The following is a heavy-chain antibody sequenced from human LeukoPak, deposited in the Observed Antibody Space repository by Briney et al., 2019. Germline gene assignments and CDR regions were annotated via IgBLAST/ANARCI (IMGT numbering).Heavy chain of an antibody. CDR2: IKEDGSEK. V-gene: IGHV3-7*01. J-gene: IGHJ4*02. D-gene: IGHD3-22*01. Sequence: GGSLRLSCAASGFTFTSFWMSWVRQAPGKGLEWVANIKEDGSEKCYVDSVMGRFTISRDNAKNSQYLEMNSLRAEDTAVYYCARGRFNYDSTGYSSFYHWGQGTLVTVSS. CDR3: ARGRFNYDSTGYSSFYH. CDR1: GFTFTSFW.